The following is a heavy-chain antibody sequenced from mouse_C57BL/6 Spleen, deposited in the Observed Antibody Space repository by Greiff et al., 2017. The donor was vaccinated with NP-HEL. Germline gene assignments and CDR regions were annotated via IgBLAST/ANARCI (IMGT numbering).Heavy chain of an antibody. V-gene: IGHV1-26*01. CDR1: GYTFTDYY. CDR2: INPNNGGT. CDR3: ARGGGGGFAY. J-gene: IGHJ3*01. Sequence: EVQLQQSGPELVKPGASVKISCKASGYTFTDYYMNWVKQSHGKSLEWIGDINPNNGGTSYNQKFKGKATLTVDKSSSTAYMELRSLTSEDSAVYYWARGGGGGFAYWGQGTLVTVSA.